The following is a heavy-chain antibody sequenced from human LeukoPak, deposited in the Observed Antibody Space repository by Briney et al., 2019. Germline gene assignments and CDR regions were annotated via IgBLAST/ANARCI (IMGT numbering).Heavy chain of an antibody. Sequence: SETLSLTCTVSGGSISSSSYYWGWIRQPPGKGLEWIGSIYYSGSTNCNPSLKSRVTISVDTSKNQFSLKLSSVTAADTAVYYCARVDPDSSSTLEVFDYWGQGTLVTVSS. V-gene: IGHV4-39*07. CDR3: ARVDPDSSSTLEVFDY. J-gene: IGHJ4*02. CDR1: GGSISSSSYY. D-gene: IGHD6-6*01. CDR2: IYYSGST.